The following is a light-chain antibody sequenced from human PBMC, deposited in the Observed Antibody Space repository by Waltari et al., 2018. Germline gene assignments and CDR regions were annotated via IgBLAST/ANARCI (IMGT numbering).Light chain of an antibody. Sequence: DIQMTQSPSSVSASVGDRVTITCRASQDISSWLAWFQQKPGKAPKLLIYAASSLQSGVPSRFTGSGSGTDFMLTISNLQPEYFATYFCQQGNSFPHTFGGGTKVEIK. V-gene: IGKV1-12*01. CDR1: QDISSW. CDR3: QQGNSFPHT. J-gene: IGKJ4*01. CDR2: AAS.